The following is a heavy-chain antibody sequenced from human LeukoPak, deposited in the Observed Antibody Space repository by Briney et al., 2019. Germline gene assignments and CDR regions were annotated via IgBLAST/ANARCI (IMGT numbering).Heavy chain of an antibody. CDR2: IKQDGSEK. Sequence: PGGSLRLSCAASGFTFSSYWMSWVRQAPGKGLEWVANIKQDGSEKYYVDSVKGRFTISRDNAKNSLYLQMNSLRAEDTAVYYCARAMVVTPDAFDIWGQGTMVTVSS. J-gene: IGHJ3*02. CDR1: GFTFSSYW. D-gene: IGHD4-23*01. V-gene: IGHV3-7*01. CDR3: ARAMVVTPDAFDI.